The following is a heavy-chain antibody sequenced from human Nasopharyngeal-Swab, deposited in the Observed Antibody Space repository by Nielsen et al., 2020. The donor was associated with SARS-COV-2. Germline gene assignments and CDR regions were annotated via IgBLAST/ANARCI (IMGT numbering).Heavy chain of an antibody. Sequence: GESLKISCAASGFTFSSYAMSWVRQAPGKGLEWVSAISGSGGSTYYADSVKGRFTISRDNSKNTLYLQMNSLRAEDTAVYYCAKVKRPIVVVPAATDYWGQGTLATVSS. CDR2: ISGSGGST. J-gene: IGHJ4*02. V-gene: IGHV3-23*01. D-gene: IGHD2-2*01. CDR3: AKVKRPIVVVPAATDY. CDR1: GFTFSSYA.